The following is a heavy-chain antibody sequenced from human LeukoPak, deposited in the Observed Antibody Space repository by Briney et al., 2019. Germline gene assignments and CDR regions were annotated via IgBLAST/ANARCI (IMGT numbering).Heavy chain of an antibody. Sequence: GSLRLSCAASGFTFNIYSMHWVRQAPGKGLEWVAVISPDGSSENYADSVRGRFTISRDNAKKTLYLQLNSLRPEDTAVYYCARCIVVIPVVRGGGYYGMDVWGQGTTVTVSS. CDR2: ISPDGSSE. V-gene: IGHV3-30*04. CDR3: ARCIVVIPVVRGGGYYGMDV. J-gene: IGHJ6*02. D-gene: IGHD2-2*01. CDR1: GFTFNIYS.